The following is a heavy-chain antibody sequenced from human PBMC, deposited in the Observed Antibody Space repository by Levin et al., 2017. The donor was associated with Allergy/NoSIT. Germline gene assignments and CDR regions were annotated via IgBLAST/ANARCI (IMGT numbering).Heavy chain of an antibody. CDR3: ARSGSPDY. Sequence: PGGSLRRSCAASGFTCSDDSMNWVRQAPGKGLEWVSSISPNSNYIYYADSLKGRFTSARENAKSSVFLQMNSLRAEDTALYYCARSGSPDYWGQGTLVTVSS. V-gene: IGHV3-21*01. J-gene: IGHJ4*02. CDR1: GFTCSDDS. CDR2: ISPNSNYI. D-gene: IGHD3-22*01.